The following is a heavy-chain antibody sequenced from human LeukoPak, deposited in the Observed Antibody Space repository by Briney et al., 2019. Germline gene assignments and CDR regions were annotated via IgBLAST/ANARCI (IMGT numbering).Heavy chain of an antibody. Sequence: SETLSLTCAVYGGSFSGYYWSWIRQPPGKWLEWIGEINHSGSTNYNPSLKSRVTISVDTSKNQFSLKLSSVTAADTAVYYCARGGPPEYFDYWGQGTLVTVSS. CDR2: INHSGST. CDR1: GGSFSGYY. J-gene: IGHJ4*02. CDR3: ARGGPPEYFDY. V-gene: IGHV4-34*01.